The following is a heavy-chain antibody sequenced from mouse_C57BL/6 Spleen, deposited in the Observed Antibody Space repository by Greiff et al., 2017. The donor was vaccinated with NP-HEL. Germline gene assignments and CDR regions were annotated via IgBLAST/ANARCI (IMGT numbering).Heavy chain of an antibody. D-gene: IGHD2-5*01. J-gene: IGHJ1*03. CDR2: IDPSDSET. V-gene: IGHV1-52*01. CDR3: ARGDSNYVGYFDV. Sequence: QVQLQQPGAELVRPGSSVKLSCKASGYTFTSYWMHWVKQRPIQGLEWIGNIDPSDSETHYNQKFKDKATLTVDKSSSTAYMQLSSLTSEDSAVYYCARGDSNYVGYFDVWGTGTTVTVSS. CDR1: GYTFTSYW.